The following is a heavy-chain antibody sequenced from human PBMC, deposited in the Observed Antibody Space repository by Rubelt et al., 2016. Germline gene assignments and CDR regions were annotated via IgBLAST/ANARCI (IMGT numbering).Heavy chain of an antibody. CDR2: INRSGST. CDR3: ARAGSSGPPPL. D-gene: IGHD6-19*01. Sequence: QVQLQQWGTGLLKPSETLSLTCAVHGGSFSGYCWSWIRQPPGKGLEWIGEINRSGSTNYNPSLKSRVTLSLDTSKSQFSLKLSSVTAADTGVYFCARAGSSGPPPLWGPGTLVTVSS. CDR1: GGSFSGYC. J-gene: IGHJ4*02. V-gene: IGHV4-34*01.